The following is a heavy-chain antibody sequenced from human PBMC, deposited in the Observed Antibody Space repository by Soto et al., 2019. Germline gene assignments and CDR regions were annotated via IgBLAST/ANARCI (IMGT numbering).Heavy chain of an antibody. Sequence: GESLKISCKGSGYSLTSYWIGWVRQMPGKGLEWMGIIYPGDSDTRYSPSFQGQVTISADKSISTAYLQWSSLKASDTAMYYCARRYCSGGSCYGHDAFDIWGQGTMVTVS. V-gene: IGHV5-51*01. CDR3: ARRYCSGGSCYGHDAFDI. D-gene: IGHD2-15*01. J-gene: IGHJ3*02. CDR1: GYSLTSYW. CDR2: IYPGDSDT.